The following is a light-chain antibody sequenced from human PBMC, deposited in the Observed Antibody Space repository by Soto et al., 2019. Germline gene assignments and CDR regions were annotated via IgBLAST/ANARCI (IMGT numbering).Light chain of an antibody. J-gene: IGKJ1*01. V-gene: IGKV3-20*01. CDR1: QIVSRNY. CDR2: GAS. Sequence: EAVLTQSPGTLSLSPGERATLSCRASQIVSRNYLAWYQQKPGQSPRLLIYGASNRATGIPDRFSGSGSGTDFTLTISRLEPEDFAVYYCQQQWTFGQGTRVEIK. CDR3: QQQWT.